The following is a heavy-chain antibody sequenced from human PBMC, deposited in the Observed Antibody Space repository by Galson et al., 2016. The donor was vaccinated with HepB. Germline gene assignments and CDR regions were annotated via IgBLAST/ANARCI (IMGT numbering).Heavy chain of an antibody. V-gene: IGHV4-34*01. D-gene: IGHD5-18*01. CDR2: INHSGST. CDR1: GDSIRSYY. J-gene: IGHJ4*02. CDR3: ALRAPRGHSYHS. Sequence: SETLSLTCAVSGDSIRSYYWTWIRQPPGKGLEWIGEINHSGSTNYSPSLKSRVAISVDTSQNQFSLKLSSVTAADTAVYFCALRAPRGHSYHSWGQGTLVTVSS.